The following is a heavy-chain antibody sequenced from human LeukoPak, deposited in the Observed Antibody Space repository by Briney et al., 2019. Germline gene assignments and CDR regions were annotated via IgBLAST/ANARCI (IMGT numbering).Heavy chain of an antibody. V-gene: IGHV4-34*01. CDR2: INHSGST. CDR1: GGSFSGYY. J-gene: IGHJ4*02. Sequence: SETLSLTCAVYGGSFSGYYWSWIRQPPGKGLEWIGEINHSGSTNYNPSLKSRVTISLDTSKNQFSLKLSSVTAADTAVYYCASYGSYYGFDYWGQGTLVTVSS. CDR3: ASYGSYYGFDY. D-gene: IGHD1-26*01.